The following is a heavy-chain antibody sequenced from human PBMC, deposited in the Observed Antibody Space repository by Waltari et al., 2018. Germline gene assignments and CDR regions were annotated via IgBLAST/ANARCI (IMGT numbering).Heavy chain of an antibody. J-gene: IGHJ4*02. D-gene: IGHD2-21*01. CDR3: ARIVVKYYFDY. Sequence: QVQLQESGPGLVKPSETLSLTCAVSGYSISSGYYWGWIRQPPGKGLEWIGSIYHSGSTYYNPSLKSRVTISVDTSKNQFSLKLSSVTAADTAVYYCARIVVKYYFDYWGQGTLVTVSS. CDR1: GYSISSGYY. V-gene: IGHV4-38-2*01. CDR2: IYHSGST.